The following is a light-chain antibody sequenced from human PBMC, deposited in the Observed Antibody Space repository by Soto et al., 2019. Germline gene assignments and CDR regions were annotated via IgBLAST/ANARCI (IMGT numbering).Light chain of an antibody. CDR2: SNH. CDR1: SSNIGINT. CDR3: AAWDDSLNGVV. J-gene: IGLJ2*01. Sequence: QSVLTQPPSASGTPGQNITISCSGSSSNIGINTINWYQQLPGTAPKLLIYSNHQRPSGVPDRFSGSKSGTSASLAISGLQSEDEADYYCAAWDDSLNGVVFGGGTKLTVL. V-gene: IGLV1-44*01.